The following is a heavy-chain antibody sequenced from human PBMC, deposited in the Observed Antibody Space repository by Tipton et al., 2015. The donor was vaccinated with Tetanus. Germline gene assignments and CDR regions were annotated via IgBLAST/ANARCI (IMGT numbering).Heavy chain of an antibody. CDR1: GGSISSYY. J-gene: IGHJ4*02. CDR2: IYYSGST. D-gene: IGHD3-22*01. CDR3: ARHYYDSSGPLDY. Sequence: TLSLTCTVSGGSISSYYWSWIRQPPGKGLEWIGYIYYSGSTNYNPSLKSRVTISVDTSKNQFSLKLSSVTAADTAVYYCARHYYDSSGPLDYWGQGTLVTVSS. V-gene: IGHV4-59*01.